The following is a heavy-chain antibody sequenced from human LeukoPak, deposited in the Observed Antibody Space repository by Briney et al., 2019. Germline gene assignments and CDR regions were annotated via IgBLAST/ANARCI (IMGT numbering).Heavy chain of an antibody. CDR2: IWYDGSNK. D-gene: IGHD3-10*01. V-gene: IGHV3-33*01. CDR1: GFTFSSYG. Sequence: PGGSLRLSCAASGFTFSSYGMHWVRQAPGKGLEWVAVIWYDGSNKYYADSVKGRFTISRDNSKNTLYLQMNSLRAEDTAVYYCARDRSDIGWFGELSVYYYGMDVWGQGTTVTVSS. J-gene: IGHJ6*02. CDR3: ARDRSDIGWFGELSVYYYGMDV.